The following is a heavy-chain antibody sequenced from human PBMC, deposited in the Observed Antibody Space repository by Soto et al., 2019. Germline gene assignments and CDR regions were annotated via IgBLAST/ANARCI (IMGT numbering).Heavy chain of an antibody. CDR2: ISAYNGNT. CDR3: ARSTGYSYGYYYGMDV. CDR1: GYTLTSYG. D-gene: IGHD5-18*01. J-gene: IGHJ6*02. V-gene: IGHV1-18*04. Sequence: ASVKVSCKASGYTLTSYGISWVRQAPGQGLEWMGWISAYNGNTNYAQKLQGRVTMTTDTSTSTAYMELRSLRSDDTAVYYCARSTGYSYGYYYGMDVWGQGTTVTVSS.